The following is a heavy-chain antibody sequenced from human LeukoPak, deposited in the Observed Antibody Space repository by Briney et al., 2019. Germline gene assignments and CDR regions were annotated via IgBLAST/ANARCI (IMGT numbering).Heavy chain of an antibody. CDR1: GFTFNNYA. D-gene: IGHD3-22*01. J-gene: IGHJ4*02. CDR3: ARVRSGYYLNFDY. CDR2: ISGTGTNT. Sequence: GGSLRLSCAASGFTFNNYAMSWVRQAPGKGLEWVSGISGTGTNTYYADSVKGRFTISRDNAKNSLYLQMNSLRAEDTAVYYCARVRSGYYLNFDYWGQGTLVTVSS. V-gene: IGHV3-23*01.